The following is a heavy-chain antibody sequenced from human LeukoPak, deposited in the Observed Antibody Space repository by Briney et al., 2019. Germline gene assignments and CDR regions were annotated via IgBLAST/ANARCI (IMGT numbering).Heavy chain of an antibody. CDR3: ARGVTYCSSTSCSYYYYYMDV. V-gene: IGHV1-18*01. Sequence: ASVKVSCKASGYTFTSYGISWVRQAPGQGLEWMGWISAYNGNTNYAQKLQGRVTMATDTSTSTAHMELRSLRSDDTAVYYCARGVTYCSSTSCSYYYYYMDVWGKGTTVTVSS. J-gene: IGHJ6*03. CDR2: ISAYNGNT. CDR1: GYTFTSYG. D-gene: IGHD2-2*01.